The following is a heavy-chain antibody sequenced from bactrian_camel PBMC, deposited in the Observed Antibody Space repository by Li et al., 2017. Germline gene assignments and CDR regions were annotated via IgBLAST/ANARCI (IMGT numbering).Heavy chain of an antibody. CDR1: GHTPGRAC. CDR2: IYIVGGNT. J-gene: IGHJ4*01. CDR3: ATVGASNCLKDSWDRVAPID. Sequence: HVQLVESGGGSVQAGGSLRLSCVASGHTPGRACMAWFRQVPGKEREGVAIIYIVGGNTAYADSVKGRFTISQDSAANKVFLQMDSLKPEDTATYYCATVGASNCLKDSWDRVAPIDRGQGTQVTVS. D-gene: IGHD8*01. V-gene: IGHV3S6*01.